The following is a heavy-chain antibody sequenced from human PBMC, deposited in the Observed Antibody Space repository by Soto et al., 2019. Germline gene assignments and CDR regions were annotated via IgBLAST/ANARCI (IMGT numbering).Heavy chain of an antibody. CDR3: ARLHDY. D-gene: IGHD5-18*01. CDR1: GFTFSSYG. Sequence: PXGSLILSGAASGFTFSSYGMHWVRQAPGKGLEWVAVIWYDGSNKYYADSVKGRFTISRDNSKNTLYLQMSSLRAEDTAVYYCARLHDYWGQGTLVTVSS. J-gene: IGHJ4*02. V-gene: IGHV3-33*01. CDR2: IWYDGSNK.